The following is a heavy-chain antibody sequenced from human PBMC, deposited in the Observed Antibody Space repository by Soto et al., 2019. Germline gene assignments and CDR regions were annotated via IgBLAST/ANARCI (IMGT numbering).Heavy chain of an antibody. V-gene: IGHV3-7*03. CDR2: LNQDGSEE. CDR3: ARGGRGGGIDV. D-gene: IGHD3-16*01. Sequence: LRLSCATSGFTFRSYWMSWVRQAPGKGLEWVANLNQDGSEEQYVDSVKGRFTVSRDNAKKSMDLQMNRLRSLKSDDTAVYYCARGGRGGGIDVWGQGTTVTVSS. J-gene: IGHJ6*02. CDR1: GFTFRSYW.